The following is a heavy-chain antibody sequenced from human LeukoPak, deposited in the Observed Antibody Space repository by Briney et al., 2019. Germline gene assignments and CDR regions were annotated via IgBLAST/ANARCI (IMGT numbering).Heavy chain of an antibody. V-gene: IGHV1-69*06. CDR2: IIPIFGTA. Sequence: SVKVSCKASGGTFSSYAISWVRQAPGQGLEWMGGIIPIFGTANYAQKFQGRVTITADKSTSTAYMELSSLRSEDTAVYYCAREDMVRGIRGYYMDVWGKGTTVTISS. CDR1: GGTFSSYA. J-gene: IGHJ6*03. CDR3: AREDMVRGIRGYYMDV. D-gene: IGHD3-10*01.